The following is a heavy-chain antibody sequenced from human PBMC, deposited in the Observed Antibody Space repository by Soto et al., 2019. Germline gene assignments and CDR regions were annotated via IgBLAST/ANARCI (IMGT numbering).Heavy chain of an antibody. D-gene: IGHD1-1*01. CDR3: ALRTGNWNPLAD. V-gene: IGHV1-69*02. CDR1: GGTTSSYT. J-gene: IGHJ4*02. Sequence: QVQLVQSGAEVERPGSAVKVSCKTSGGTTSSYTIGWVRQAPEQGLEWMGNIVPMINKIDYAQKFQGRLTITADKSTRTVYMELSRLRSEDTALYFCALRTGNWNPLADWGQGTLVTVSS. CDR2: IVPMINKI.